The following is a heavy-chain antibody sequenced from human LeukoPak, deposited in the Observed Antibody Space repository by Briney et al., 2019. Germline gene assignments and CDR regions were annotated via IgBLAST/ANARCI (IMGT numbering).Heavy chain of an antibody. V-gene: IGHV4-34*01. J-gene: IGHJ4*02. D-gene: IGHD3-16*01. CDR2: INHIGDT. CDR3: ARGMIDARLQD. Sequence: PSETLSLTCAVYGGSFSGYYWSWLRQPPGKGLEWIGEINHIGDTYYNPSLTSRVSISVDKSKSQFSLKLTSVTAADTGVYYCARGMIDARLQDWGQGTLVTVSS. CDR1: GGSFSGYY.